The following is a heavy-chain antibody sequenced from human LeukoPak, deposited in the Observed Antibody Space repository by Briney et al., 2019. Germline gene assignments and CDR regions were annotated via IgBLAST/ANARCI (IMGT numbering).Heavy chain of an antibody. D-gene: IGHD2-21*01. CDR3: ARVDCISETCYNY. V-gene: IGHV4-59*08. CDR2: INYSGNS. Sequence: RPSETLSLTCIVSGDSLNTDYWSWVRQPPGKGLEWIGYINYSGNSAYNPSLRSRVTISVNRPNKKVSLKMRSVTAADTAIYYCARVDCISETCYNYWAVGALVTVSS. CDR1: GDSLNTDY. J-gene: IGHJ4*02.